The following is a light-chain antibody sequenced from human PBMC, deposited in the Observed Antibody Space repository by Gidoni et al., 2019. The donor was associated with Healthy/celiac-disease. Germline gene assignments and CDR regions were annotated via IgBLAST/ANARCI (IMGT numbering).Light chain of an antibody. V-gene: IGKV1-27*01. CDR1: QGISNY. J-gene: IGKJ1*01. Sequence: GDRVTITCRASQGISNYLAWYQQKPGKVPKLLIYAASTLQSGVPSRFSGSGSGTDFTFTISSLQPEDVATYYCQKYNSAPLTFGQGTKVEIK. CDR3: QKYNSAPLT. CDR2: AAS.